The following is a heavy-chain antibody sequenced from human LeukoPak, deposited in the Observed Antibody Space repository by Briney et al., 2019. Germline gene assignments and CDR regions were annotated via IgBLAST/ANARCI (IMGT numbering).Heavy chain of an antibody. D-gene: IGHD3-22*01. CDR1: GFTFSDAW. V-gene: IGHV3-15*01. Sequence: PGGSLGLSCAASGFTFSDAWMNWVRQAPGKGLEWVGRIKSKADGGTIDYAVPVKGRFTISRDDSKNTVYMQMNSLKTEDTAVYYCSYYYDSSGYVDYWGQGTLVTVSS. CDR3: SYYYDSSGYVDY. CDR2: IKSKADGGTI. J-gene: IGHJ4*02.